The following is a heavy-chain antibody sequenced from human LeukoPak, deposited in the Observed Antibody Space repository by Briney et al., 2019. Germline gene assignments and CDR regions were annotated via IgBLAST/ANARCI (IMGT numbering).Heavy chain of an antibody. CDR2: IKSKTDGGTT. V-gene: IGHV3-15*01. CDR3: TSETCYDVLTGDN. Sequence: GSPGPSRPASGFVFSNALLSRVRQAPGKGLEWVGRIKSKTDGGTTDYAAPVKGRLAISRDDSKITLYLQMTSLKTEDTAVYYCTSETCYDVLTGDNWGQGTLVTVSS. CDR1: GFVFSNAL. J-gene: IGHJ4*01. D-gene: IGHD3-9*01.